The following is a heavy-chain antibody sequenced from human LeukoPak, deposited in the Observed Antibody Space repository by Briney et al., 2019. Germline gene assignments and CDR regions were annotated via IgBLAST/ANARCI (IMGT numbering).Heavy chain of an antibody. J-gene: IGHJ5*02. V-gene: IGHV4-61*02. CDR3: ARVKYSSGWYYDP. D-gene: IGHD6-19*01. CDR1: GGSISSSSYY. Sequence: PSETLSLTCTVSGGSISSSSYYWSWIRQPAGKGLEWIGRIYTSGSTNYNPSLKSRVTMSVDTSKNQFSLKLSSVTAADTAVYYCARVKYSSGWYYDPWGQGTLVTVSS. CDR2: IYTSGST.